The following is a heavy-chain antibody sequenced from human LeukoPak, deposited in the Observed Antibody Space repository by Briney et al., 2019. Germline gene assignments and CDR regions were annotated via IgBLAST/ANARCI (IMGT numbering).Heavy chain of an antibody. CDR2: LYYSGST. D-gene: IGHD3-9*01. J-gene: IGHJ5*02. Sequence: PSETLSLACTVSGGSISSSTFYWGWIRQPPGKGLEWIGGLYYSGSTYYNPSLKSRVTISVDTSKNQFSLKLSSVTAADTAVYYCARGGGLTGYYNLNWFDPWGQGTLVTVSS. CDR3: ARGGGLTGYYNLNWFDP. V-gene: IGHV4-39*07. CDR1: GGSISSSTFY.